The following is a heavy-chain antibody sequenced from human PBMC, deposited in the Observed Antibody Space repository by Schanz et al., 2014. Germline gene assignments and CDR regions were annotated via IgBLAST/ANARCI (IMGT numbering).Heavy chain of an antibody. CDR3: AKIWKANHLTGRPGWSDGMDV. CDR2: IASGGSHT. CDR1: GITFSDYA. V-gene: IGHV3-23*01. D-gene: IGHD3-3*01. Sequence: EVQLLESGGALEQPGGSLRLSCAASGITFSDYAMSWVRQAPGKGLEWVSTIASGGSHTFYADSVTGRFTISGDNSKNTLFLKMTSLRVEDTAIYYCAKIWKANHLTGRPGWSDGMDVWGQGTTV. J-gene: IGHJ6*02.